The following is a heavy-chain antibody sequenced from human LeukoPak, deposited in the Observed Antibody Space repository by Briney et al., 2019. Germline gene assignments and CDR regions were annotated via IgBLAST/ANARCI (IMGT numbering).Heavy chain of an antibody. J-gene: IGHJ3*02. D-gene: IGHD6-19*01. CDR1: GFTFGSYW. Sequence: QPGGSLRLSCAASGFTFGSYWIHWVRQAPGKGLEWVSGISWNSGSIGYADSVKGRFTISRDNAKNSLYLQMNSLRAEDTALYYCAKIYGNGIAVDAFDIWGQGTMVTVSS. V-gene: IGHV3-9*01. CDR3: AKIYGNGIAVDAFDI. CDR2: ISWNSGSI.